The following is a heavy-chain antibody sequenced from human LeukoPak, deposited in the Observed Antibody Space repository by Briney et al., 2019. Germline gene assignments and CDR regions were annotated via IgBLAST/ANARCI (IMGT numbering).Heavy chain of an antibody. V-gene: IGHV4-30-4*08. CDR2: IYYSGST. Sequence: SETLSLTCTVSGGSISSGDYYWSWIRQPPGKGLEWIGYIYYSGSTYYNPSLKSRVTISVDTSKNQFSLKLSSVTAADTAVYYCARARRYSYGLYYFDYWGQGTLVTVSS. D-gene: IGHD5-18*01. CDR3: ARARRYSYGLYYFDY. J-gene: IGHJ4*02. CDR1: GGSISSGDYY.